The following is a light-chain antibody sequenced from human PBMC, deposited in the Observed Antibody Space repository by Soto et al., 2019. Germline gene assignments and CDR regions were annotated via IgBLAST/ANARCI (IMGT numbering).Light chain of an antibody. J-gene: IGKJ1*01. CDR1: QSISSW. V-gene: IGKV1-5*03. Sequence: DIQMTQSPSTLSASVGDRVTITCRASQSISSWLAWYQQKPGKAPKLLIYKASSLESGVPSRFSGSGSGTDFTLTISSLQPHDFATYYCQQYNSYPTFGQGTKVEIK. CDR3: QQYNSYPT. CDR2: KAS.